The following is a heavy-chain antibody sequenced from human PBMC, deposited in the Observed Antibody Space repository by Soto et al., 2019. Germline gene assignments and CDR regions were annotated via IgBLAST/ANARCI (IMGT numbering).Heavy chain of an antibody. Sequence: GESLRLSCAASGFTFSSYAMHWVRQAPGKGLEWVAVISYDGSNKYYADSVKGRFTISRDNSKNTLYLQMNSLRAEDTAVYYCAREDYDFWSGYHLTQGYYYYGMDVWGQGTTVTVPS. CDR2: ISYDGSNK. CDR3: AREDYDFWSGYHLTQGYYYYGMDV. D-gene: IGHD3-3*01. J-gene: IGHJ6*02. CDR1: GFTFSSYA. V-gene: IGHV3-30-3*01.